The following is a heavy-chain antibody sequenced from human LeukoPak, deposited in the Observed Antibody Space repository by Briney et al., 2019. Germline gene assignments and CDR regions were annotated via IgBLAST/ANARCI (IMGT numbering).Heavy chain of an antibody. D-gene: IGHD3-16*01. J-gene: IGHJ4*02. CDR1: GYSISNGYY. Sequence: SETLSLTCTVSGYSISNGYYWGWVRQPPGKGLEWIGIIYHSGSTNYNPSLKSRVTISVDTSKNQFSLKLSSVTAADTAVYYCARVWDYVWGSYPYFDYWGQGTLVTVSS. CDR3: ARVWDYVWGSYPYFDY. CDR2: IYHSGST. V-gene: IGHV4-38-2*02.